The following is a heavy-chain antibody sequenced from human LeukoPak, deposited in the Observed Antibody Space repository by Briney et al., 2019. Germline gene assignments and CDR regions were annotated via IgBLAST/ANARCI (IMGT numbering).Heavy chain of an antibody. CDR2: IIPILGIA. V-gene: IGHV1-69*04. D-gene: IGHD2-15*01. CDR1: GGTFSSYA. Sequence: SVKVSCKASGGTFSSYAISWVRQAPGQGLEWMGRIIPILGIANYAQKFQGRVTITADKSTSTAYMELSSLRSEDTAMYYCARGARGNYYYYGMDVWGQGTTVTVSS. CDR3: ARGARGNYYYYGMDV. J-gene: IGHJ6*02.